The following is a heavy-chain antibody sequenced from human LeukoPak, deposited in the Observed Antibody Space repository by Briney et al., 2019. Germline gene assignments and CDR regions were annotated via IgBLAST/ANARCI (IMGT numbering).Heavy chain of an antibody. Sequence: GGSLRLSCAASGITVSSNYMSLVRQAPGKGLEWVSVIYSGGSTYYADSVKGRFTISRDNSKNTLYLQMNSLRAEDTAVYYCARNSDEGDAFDIWGQGTMVTVSS. J-gene: IGHJ3*02. CDR2: IYSGGST. CDR1: GITVSSNY. V-gene: IGHV3-53*01. CDR3: ARNSDEGDAFDI. D-gene: IGHD2-21*01.